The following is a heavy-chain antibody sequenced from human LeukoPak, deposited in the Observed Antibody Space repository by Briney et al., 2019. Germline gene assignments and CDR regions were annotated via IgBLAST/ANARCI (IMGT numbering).Heavy chain of an antibody. CDR1: GGSFSGYY. CDR2: INHSGST. J-gene: IGHJ4*02. V-gene: IGHV4-34*01. CDR3: ARGHRQWLRY. Sequence: SETLSLTCAVYGGSFSGYYWSWIRQPPGKGLEWIGEINHSGSTNYNPSLKSRDTISVDTSKNQFSLKLSSVTAADTAVYYCARGHRQWLRYWGQGTLVTVSS. D-gene: IGHD6-19*01.